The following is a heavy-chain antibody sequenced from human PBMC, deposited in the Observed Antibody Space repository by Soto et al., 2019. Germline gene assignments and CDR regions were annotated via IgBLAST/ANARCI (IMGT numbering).Heavy chain of an antibody. Sequence: QVQLQESGPGLVKPSQTLSLTCTVSGGSISSGDYYWSWIRQPPGKGLEWIGYIYYSGSTYYNPSLKSRVTKSVATSKNHCSQKLSAVIAADTAVYYCARRGGFRTVYYFDYWGQGTLVTVSS. V-gene: IGHV4-30-4*01. D-gene: IGHD3-16*01. CDR1: GGSISSGDYY. CDR3: ARRGGFRTVYYFDY. CDR2: IYYSGST. J-gene: IGHJ4*02.